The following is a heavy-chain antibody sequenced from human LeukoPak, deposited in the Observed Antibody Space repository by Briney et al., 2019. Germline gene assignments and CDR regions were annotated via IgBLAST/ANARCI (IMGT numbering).Heavy chain of an antibody. D-gene: IGHD2-2*01. CDR1: GGSISSSSYY. J-gene: IGHJ4*02. Sequence: SETLSPTCTVSGGSISSSSYYWGWIRQPPGKGLEWIGSIYYSGSTYYNPSLKSRVTISVDTSKNQFSLKLSSVTAADTAVYYCARDGTSGDYWGQGTLVTVSS. V-gene: IGHV4-39*07. CDR2: IYYSGST. CDR3: ARDGTSGDY.